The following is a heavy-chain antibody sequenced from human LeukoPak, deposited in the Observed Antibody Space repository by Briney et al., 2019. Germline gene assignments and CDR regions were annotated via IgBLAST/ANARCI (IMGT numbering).Heavy chain of an antibody. D-gene: IGHD1-7*01. CDR2: IWYDGSNK. CDR1: GFTFSSYG. J-gene: IGHJ4*02. CDR3: ARDRGTRGTTPFLEVDY. Sequence: PGGSLRLSCAASGFTFSSYGMHWVRQAPGKGLEWVAVIWYDGSNKYYADSVKGRFTISRDNSKNTLYLQMNSLRAEDTAVYSCARDRGTRGTTPFLEVDYWGQGTLVTVSS. V-gene: IGHV3-33*01.